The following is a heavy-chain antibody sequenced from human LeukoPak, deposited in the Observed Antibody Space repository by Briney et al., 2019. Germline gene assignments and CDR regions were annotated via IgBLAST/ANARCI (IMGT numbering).Heavy chain of an antibody. Sequence: SETLSLTCTVSGGSISSYYWSWIRQPPGKGLEWIGYIYYSGSTNYNPSPKSRVTISIDASKNQFSLRVTSVTAADTAVYYCARHPFSSPFDYWGQGTLVTVSS. V-gene: IGHV4-59*08. CDR2: IYYSGST. J-gene: IGHJ4*02. CDR1: GGSISSYY. CDR3: ARHPFSSPFDY. D-gene: IGHD2/OR15-2a*01.